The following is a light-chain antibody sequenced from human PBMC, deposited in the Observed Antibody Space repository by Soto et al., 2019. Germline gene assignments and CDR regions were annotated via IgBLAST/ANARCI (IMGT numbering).Light chain of an antibody. V-gene: IGLV1-40*01. J-gene: IGLJ1*01. CDR3: QSYDSTMRGYV. CDR1: NSNIGSPYG. CDR2: GND. Sequence: QSVLTQPPSVSGAPGQTVTISCTGSNSNIGSPYGVHWYQQVPGKAPKLLIYGNDNRPSGVPDRFSGSKSASSASLAITGVQDEDEGDYYCQSYDSTMRGYVFGTGTKVTVL.